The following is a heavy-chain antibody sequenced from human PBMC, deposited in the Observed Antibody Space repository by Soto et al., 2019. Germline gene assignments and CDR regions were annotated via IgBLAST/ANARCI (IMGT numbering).Heavy chain of an antibody. V-gene: IGHV4-39*02. CDR3: AKDRVESGLGEIDY. D-gene: IGHD3-16*01. Sequence: TLSLTCTVSGGSISSSSYYWGWIRQPPGKGLEWIGSIYYSGSTYYNPSLKSRVTISVDTSKNQFSLRVEDTAVYYCAKDRVESGLGEIDYWGQGTLVTVSS. CDR2: IYYSGST. CDR1: GGSISSSSYY. J-gene: IGHJ4*02.